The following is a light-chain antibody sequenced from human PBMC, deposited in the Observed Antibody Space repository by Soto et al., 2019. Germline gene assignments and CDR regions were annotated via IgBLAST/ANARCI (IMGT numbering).Light chain of an antibody. V-gene: IGKV1-5*03. CDR3: QQYDVYSPWM. J-gene: IGKJ1*01. CDR2: KAS. CDR1: QSVSRW. Sequence: DIQMTQSPSTLSGSVVERVTITCRASQSVSRWLAWYKQKPGEAPKLLIYKASNLESGVSSRFSGSGSGTEFTLTISSLQPDDSATYYCQQYDVYSPWMFGQGTKVDI.